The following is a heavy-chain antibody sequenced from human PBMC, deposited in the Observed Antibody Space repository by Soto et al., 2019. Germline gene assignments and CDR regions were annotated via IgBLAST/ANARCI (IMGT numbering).Heavy chain of an antibody. CDR2: IDPVNGST. CDR3: ARDLRRDNIGYFAY. V-gene: IGHV1-18*01. Sequence: ASVKVSCKASGYTFTSYGISWVRQAPGQGLEWMGWIDPVNGSTKYSQKMQGRVTITRDTSASTAYMELSSLRSEDTAVYYCARDLRRDNIGYFAYWGQGTLVTVSS. D-gene: IGHD3-22*01. J-gene: IGHJ4*02. CDR1: GYTFTSYG.